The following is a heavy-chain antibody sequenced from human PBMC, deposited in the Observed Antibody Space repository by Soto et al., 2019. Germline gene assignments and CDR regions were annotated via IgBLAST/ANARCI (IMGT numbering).Heavy chain of an antibody. CDR1: GFTFSSYY. D-gene: IGHD2-15*01. V-gene: IGHV3-7*01. CDR2: IRHDGSET. J-gene: IGHJ4*02. Sequence: EVQLVESGGGLAQPGGSLRLSCAASGFTFSSYYMNWVRQAPGKGPEWVANIRHDGSETNYVDSVKGRLTISRDNAKSSLHLQMNSLRAEDTAVYYCARDRGYCRGGACYTVLDYWGQGTLVTVSS. CDR3: ARDRGYCRGGACYTVLDY.